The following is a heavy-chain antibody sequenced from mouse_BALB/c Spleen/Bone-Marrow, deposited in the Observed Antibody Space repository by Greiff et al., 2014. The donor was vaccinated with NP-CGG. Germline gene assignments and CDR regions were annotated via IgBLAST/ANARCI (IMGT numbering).Heavy chain of an antibody. Sequence: EVQLVESGGDLVKPGGSLKLSCTASGFTFSSYDMSWGRQSPEKRLEWVATISSGGSNTYYPDNVKGRFTISRDNAKNTLYLQMSSLKSEDTAMYYCARDHWYCAMDYWGQGTSVTVSS. J-gene: IGHJ4*01. CDR2: ISSGGSNT. V-gene: IGHV5-6*01. CDR1: GFTFSSYD. CDR3: ARDHWYCAMDY.